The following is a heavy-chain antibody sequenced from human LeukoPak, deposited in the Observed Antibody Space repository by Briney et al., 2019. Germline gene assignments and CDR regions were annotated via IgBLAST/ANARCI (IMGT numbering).Heavy chain of an antibody. V-gene: IGHV1-8*01. CDR1: GYTFTSYD. J-gene: IGHJ5*02. CDR3: ARGIGSLDASLDP. Sequence: ASVKVSCTASGYTFTSYDINWVRQATGQGLEWMGWMNPNSGNTGYAQKFQGRVTMTRNTSISTAYMGLSSLRSEDTAVYYCARGIGSLDASLDPWGQGTLVTVSS. CDR2: MNPNSGNT. D-gene: IGHD3-3*02.